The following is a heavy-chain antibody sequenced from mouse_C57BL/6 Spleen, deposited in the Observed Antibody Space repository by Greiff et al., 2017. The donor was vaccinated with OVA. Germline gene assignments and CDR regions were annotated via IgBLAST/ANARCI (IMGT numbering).Heavy chain of an antibody. CDR3: ATGVTTNYFDY. CDR1: GYTFTSYW. D-gene: IGHD2-2*01. V-gene: IGHV1-50*01. J-gene: IGHJ2*01. Sequence: QVHVKQPGAELVKPGASVKLSCKASGYTFTSYWMQWVKQRPGQGLEWIGEIDPSDSYTNYNQKFKGKATLTVETSSSTAYMQLSSLTSEDSAVYYCATGVTTNYFDYWGQGTTLTVSS. CDR2: IDPSDSYT.